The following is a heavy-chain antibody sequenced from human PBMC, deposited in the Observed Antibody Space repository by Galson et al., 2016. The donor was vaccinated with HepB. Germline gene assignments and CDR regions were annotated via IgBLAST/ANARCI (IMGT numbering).Heavy chain of an antibody. CDR2: ISSSSSSI. Sequence: SLRLSCAASGFTFSSYTMNWVRQAPGKGLEWVSYISSSSSSIYYADSVKGRFTISRDNAKNSLYLQMNSLRDEDTAVYYCARDRLGGRPTYYYYYDMDVWGQGTTVTVSS. CDR1: GFTFSSYT. CDR3: ARDRLGGRPTYYYYYDMDV. J-gene: IGHJ6*02. V-gene: IGHV3-48*02. D-gene: IGHD5-12*01.